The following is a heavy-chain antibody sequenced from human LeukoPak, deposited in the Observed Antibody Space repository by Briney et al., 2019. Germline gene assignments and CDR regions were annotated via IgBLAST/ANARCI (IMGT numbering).Heavy chain of an antibody. CDR1: GYSISSGYQ. J-gene: IGHJ5*02. V-gene: IGHV4-38-2*02. Sequence: SETLSLTCGVSGYSISSGYQWAWIRQSPGKGLEWIGSIYHSGSAHYNPSPKSRVTISVETSKNQFPLNMYSVTAADTAVYYCARDPRWLTPDCTSTSCYENYFDPWGQGTLVTVSS. D-gene: IGHD2-2*01. CDR2: IYHSGSA. CDR3: ARDPRWLTPDCTSTSCYENYFDP.